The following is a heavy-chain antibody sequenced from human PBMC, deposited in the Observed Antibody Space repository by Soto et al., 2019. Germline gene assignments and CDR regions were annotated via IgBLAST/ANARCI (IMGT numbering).Heavy chain of an antibody. CDR3: ASDPRDTHTYDFWRGEGGYYYGMDV. J-gene: IGHJ6*02. CDR2: INPNSGGT. D-gene: IGHD3-3*01. V-gene: IGHV1-2*02. Sequence: QVQLVQSGAEVKKPGASVKVSCKASGYTFTGYYMHWVRQAPGQGLEWMGWINPNSGGTNYAQKCQCRGPQTRDTSISTAYMEQSRLRSDDTAVYYCASDPRDTHTYDFWRGEGGYYYGMDVWGQGTTVTVS. CDR1: GYTFTGYY.